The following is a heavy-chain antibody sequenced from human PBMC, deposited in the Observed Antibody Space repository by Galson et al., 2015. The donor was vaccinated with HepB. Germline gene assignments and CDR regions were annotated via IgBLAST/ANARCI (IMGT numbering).Heavy chain of an antibody. Sequence: SLRLSCAASGFNFNNYAMNWIRQAPGKGLEWVSVISGGGGGTYYADSVKGRFTISRDNSKNTLYLQMNSLRAGDTAVYYCARDSGNVFRYFDWLFPFDVFDIWGQGTIVTVSS. CDR3: ARDSGNVFRYFDWLFPFDVFDI. CDR1: GFNFNNYA. V-gene: IGHV3-23*01. D-gene: IGHD3-9*01. CDR2: ISGGGGGT. J-gene: IGHJ3*02.